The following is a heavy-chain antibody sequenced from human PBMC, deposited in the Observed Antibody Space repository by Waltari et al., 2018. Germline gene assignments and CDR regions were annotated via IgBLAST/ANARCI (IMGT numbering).Heavy chain of an antibody. CDR3: AKTWGSGSENSPSGMDV. CDR2: IVGSGTRT. Sequence: EVQLLESGGGLAQPGGSLRLSCAASKFTFSSYAMSWVRQAPGKGREWGSGIVGSGTRTFYADSVRGRFTISRDNSKNMVYLEMNSLRAEDTAVYYCAKTWGSGSENSPSGMDVWGQGTTVTVS. V-gene: IGHV3-23*01. CDR1: KFTFSSYA. D-gene: IGHD3-10*01. J-gene: IGHJ6*02.